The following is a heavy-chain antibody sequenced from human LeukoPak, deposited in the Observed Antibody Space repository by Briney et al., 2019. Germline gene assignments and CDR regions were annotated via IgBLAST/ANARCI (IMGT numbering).Heavy chain of an antibody. CDR3: ARIYDSSGYPAFDI. CDR2: IYYSGST. V-gene: IGHV4-59*01. D-gene: IGHD3-22*01. J-gene: IGHJ3*02. Sequence: SETLSLTCTVSGGSISSYYWSWIRQPPGKRLEWIGYIYYSGSTNYNPSLKSRVTISVDTSKNQFSLKLSSVTAADTAVYYCARIYDSSGYPAFDIWGQGTMVTVSS. CDR1: GGSISSYY.